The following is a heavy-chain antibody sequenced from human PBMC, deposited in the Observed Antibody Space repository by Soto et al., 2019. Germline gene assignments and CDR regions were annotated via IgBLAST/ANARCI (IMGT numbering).Heavy chain of an antibody. V-gene: IGHV3-7*01. Sequence: EVQLVESGGGLVQPGGSLRLSCAASGFTFSSYWMSWVRQAPGKGLEWVANIKQDGSEKYYVDSVKGRFTISRDNAKNSLYLQMNSLRAEDTAVYYCARDVTPDCSSTSCYESGDDAFDIWGQGTMVTVSS. J-gene: IGHJ3*02. CDR2: IKQDGSEK. D-gene: IGHD2-2*01. CDR1: GFTFSSYW. CDR3: ARDVTPDCSSTSCYESGDDAFDI.